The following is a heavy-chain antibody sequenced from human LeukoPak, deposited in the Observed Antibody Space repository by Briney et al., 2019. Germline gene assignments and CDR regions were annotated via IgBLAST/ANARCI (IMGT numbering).Heavy chain of an antibody. D-gene: IGHD1-14*01. CDR3: AKDPYNRHYSTKDV. Sequence: PGGSLRLSCAASGFTFSNYAMSWVRQAPGKGLEWVSAISGSGGGTYYAESVKGRFTISRDNSKNTLYLQMNSLRAEDTAVYYCAKDPYNRHYSTKDVWGQGTTVTVSS. CDR2: ISGSGGGT. CDR1: GFTFSNYA. J-gene: IGHJ6*02. V-gene: IGHV3-23*01.